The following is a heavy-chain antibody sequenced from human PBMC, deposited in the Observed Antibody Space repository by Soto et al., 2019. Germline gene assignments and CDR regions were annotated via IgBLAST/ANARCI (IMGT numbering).Heavy chain of an antibody. CDR1: GYTFTSYG. V-gene: IGHV1-3*01. J-gene: IGHJ5*02. D-gene: IGHD6-13*01. CDR2: INVANGDT. Sequence: GASVKVSCKAPGYTFTSYGIHWVRQAPGQRLEWMGWINVANGDTKYSPKFQGRVTITRDTSASTAYMELSSLRSEDTAVYYCVRRHVSATGIDWFDPWGQGTLVTVSS. CDR3: VRRHVSATGIDWFDP.